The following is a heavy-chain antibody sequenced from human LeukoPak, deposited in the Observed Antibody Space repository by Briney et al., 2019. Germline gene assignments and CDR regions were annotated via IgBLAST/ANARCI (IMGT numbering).Heavy chain of an antibody. J-gene: IGHJ4*02. CDR1: GFTFSNYW. V-gene: IGHV3-7*01. CDR2: IKEDGSRI. D-gene: IGHD6-19*01. CDR3: VGSSGWPFDY. Sequence: QAGGSLRLSCAGTGFTFSNYWMNWVRQAPGKGLEWVANIKEDGSRINYVDSVKGRFTISRDNAKNSVYLQMDNLRAEDTAVYYCVGSSGWPFDYWGQGILVAVSS.